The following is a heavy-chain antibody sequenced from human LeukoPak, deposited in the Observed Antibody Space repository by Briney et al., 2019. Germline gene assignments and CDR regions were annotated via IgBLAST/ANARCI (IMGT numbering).Heavy chain of an antibody. CDR2: ISGSGGST. J-gene: IGHJ4*02. CDR3: AKGPSFYGSGSGY. Sequence: GGSLRLSCAVSGFTFSSYSMSWVRQAPGKGLEWVSGISGSGGSTYYADSVKGRFIISRDNSKTTLYLKMHSLSAEDTDVYYCAKGPSFYGSGSGYWGQGTLVTVSS. CDR1: GFTFSSYS. D-gene: IGHD3-10*01. V-gene: IGHV3-23*01.